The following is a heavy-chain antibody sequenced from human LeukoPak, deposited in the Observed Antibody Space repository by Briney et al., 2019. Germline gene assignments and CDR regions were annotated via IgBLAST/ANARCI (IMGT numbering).Heavy chain of an antibody. CDR2: ISWNSGSI. Sequence: GGSLRLSCAASGFTFDDYAMHWVRQAPGKDLEWVSGISWNSGSIGYADSVKGRFTISRDNAKNSLYLQMNSLRVEDTAVFYCARDQYDTWSRRGNFDSWGQGTLVIVSS. J-gene: IGHJ4*02. CDR1: GFTFDDYA. V-gene: IGHV3-9*01. D-gene: IGHD3-3*01. CDR3: ARDQYDTWSRRGNFDS.